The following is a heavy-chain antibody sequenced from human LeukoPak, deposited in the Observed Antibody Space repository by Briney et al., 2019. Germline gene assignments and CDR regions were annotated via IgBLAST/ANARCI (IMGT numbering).Heavy chain of an antibody. J-gene: IGHJ4*02. CDR2: INGDGSSI. Sequence: GGSLRLSCEASGLRFSTYWMHWVRQVPGEGLVWVSRINGDGSSINYADSVKGRFTISRDNAKNTVYLQMNSLRVEDTAVYYCARGGSNYGDFYYWGQETLVTVSS. CDR1: GLRFSTYW. D-gene: IGHD4-11*01. CDR3: ARGGSNYGDFYY. V-gene: IGHV3-74*01.